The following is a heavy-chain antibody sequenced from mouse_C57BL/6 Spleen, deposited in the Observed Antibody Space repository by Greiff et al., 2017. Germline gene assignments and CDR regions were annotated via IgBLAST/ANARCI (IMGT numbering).Heavy chain of an antibody. CDR3: AALTTDYYAMDY. D-gene: IGHD1-1*01. Sequence: QVQLQQPGAELVKPGASVKLSCKASGYTFTSYWMHWVKQRPGQGLEWIGMIHPNSGSTNYNEKFKSKATLTVDKSSSTAYMQLSSLTSEDSAVYYCAALTTDYYAMDYWGQGTSVTVSS. J-gene: IGHJ4*01. V-gene: IGHV1-64*01. CDR2: IHPNSGST. CDR1: GYTFTSYW.